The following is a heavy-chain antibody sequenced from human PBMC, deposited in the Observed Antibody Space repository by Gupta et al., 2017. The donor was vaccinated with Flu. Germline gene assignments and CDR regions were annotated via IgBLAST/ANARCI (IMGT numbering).Heavy chain of an antibody. CDR3: ARISQNFYYYMDV. Sequence: SGGSITRSDYSWSWIRQSPGKGLEWIGYIFQSGSTYYNPSLASRLSISIDRSTNQFSMRLSSVTAADTAVYFCARISQNFYYYMDVWGKGTTVTVSS. J-gene: IGHJ6*03. CDR1: GGSITRSDYS. CDR2: IFQSGST. V-gene: IGHV4-30-2*06.